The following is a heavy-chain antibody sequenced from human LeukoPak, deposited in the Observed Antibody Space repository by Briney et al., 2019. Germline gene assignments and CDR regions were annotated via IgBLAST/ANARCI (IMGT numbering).Heavy chain of an antibody. D-gene: IGHD3-10*01. CDR1: GGTFSSYA. CDR3: ARSPWFGELSEILFDY. V-gene: IGHV1-69*04. CDR2: IIPILGIA. Sequence: SVKVSCKPSGGTFSSYAINWVRQAPGQGLEWMGRIIPILGIANYAQKFQGRVTITADKSTSTAYMELSSLRSEDTAVYYCARSPWFGELSEILFDYWGQGTLVTVSS. J-gene: IGHJ4*02.